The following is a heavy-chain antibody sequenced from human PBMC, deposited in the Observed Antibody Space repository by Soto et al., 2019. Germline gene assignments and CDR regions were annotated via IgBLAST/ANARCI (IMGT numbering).Heavy chain of an antibody. CDR3: ARGGPIAAAGTDYYYGMDV. V-gene: IGHV3-74*01. Sequence: GGSLRLSCAASGFTFSSYWMHWVRQAPGKGLVWVSRINSDGSSTSYADSVKGRFTISRDNAKNTLYLQMNSLRADDTAVYYCARGGPIAAAGTDYYYGMDVWGQGTTVTVSS. D-gene: IGHD6-13*01. CDR2: INSDGSST. CDR1: GFTFSSYW. J-gene: IGHJ6*02.